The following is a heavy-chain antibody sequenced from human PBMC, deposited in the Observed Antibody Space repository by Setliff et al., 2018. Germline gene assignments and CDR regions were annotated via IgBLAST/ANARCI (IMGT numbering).Heavy chain of an antibody. J-gene: IGHJ4*02. CDR2: INPSGGST. D-gene: IGHD3-22*01. CDR3: ARGGYYYDSSGPSPDRFDY. V-gene: IGHV1-46*01. CDR1: GYTFTSYY. Sequence: ASVKVSCKASGYTFTSYYMHWVRQAPGQGLEWMGIINPSGGSTSYAQKFQGRVTMTRDTSTSTVYMELSSLRSEDTAVYYCARGGYYYDSSGPSPDRFDYWGQGTLVTVSS.